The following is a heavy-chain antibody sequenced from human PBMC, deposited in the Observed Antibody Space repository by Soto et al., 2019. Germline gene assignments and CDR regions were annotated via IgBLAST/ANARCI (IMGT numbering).Heavy chain of an antibody. V-gene: IGHV3-23*01. Sequence: EVQLLESGGSLVQPGGSLRLSCAASGFTFSNYVMSWVRQAPGKGLEWVSAMTGGGSDTYYADSVQGRFTISRDNSKNTLYLQMNSLRAEDTADYYWVKGSRDSRPYYFDYWGQGTLGTVSS. D-gene: IGHD3-3*01. CDR1: GFTFSNYV. J-gene: IGHJ4*02. CDR2: MTGGGSDT. CDR3: VKGSRDSRPYYFDY.